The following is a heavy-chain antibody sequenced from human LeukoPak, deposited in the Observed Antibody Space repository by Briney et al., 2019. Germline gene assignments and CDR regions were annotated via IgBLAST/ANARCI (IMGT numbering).Heavy chain of an antibody. D-gene: IGHD4-23*01. V-gene: IGHV3-53*01. CDR2: IYSGGST. CDR3: ANPYGGNSVGY. CDR1: GFTVGNNY. Sequence: GGSLRLSCAASGFTVGNNYMKWIRQAPGKGLEWVSLIYSGGSTYYADSVKGRFTISRDSSKNTLYLQMNSLRAEDTAVYYCANPYGGNSVGYWGQGTLVTVSS. J-gene: IGHJ4*02.